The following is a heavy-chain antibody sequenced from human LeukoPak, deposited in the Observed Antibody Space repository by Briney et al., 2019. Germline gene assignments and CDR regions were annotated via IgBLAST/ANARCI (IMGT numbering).Heavy chain of an antibody. V-gene: IGHV3-9*03. CDR1: GFTFDDYA. Sequence: GRSLRLSCAASGFTFDDYAMHWVRQAPGKGLEWVSGISWNSGSIGYADSVKGRFTISRDNAKNSLYLQMNSLRAEDMALYYCAKGYCSSTSCSTDYWGQGTLVTVSS. CDR3: AKGYCSSTSCSTDY. CDR2: ISWNSGSI. D-gene: IGHD2-2*01. J-gene: IGHJ4*02.